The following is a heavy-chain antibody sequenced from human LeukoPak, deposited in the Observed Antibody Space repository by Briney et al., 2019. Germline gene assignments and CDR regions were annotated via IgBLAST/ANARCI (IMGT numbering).Heavy chain of an antibody. CDR1: GGTFSSYA. D-gene: IGHD3-10*01. CDR2: TIPIFGIA. J-gene: IGHJ4*02. Sequence: EASVKFSCKSSGGTFSSYAISWVRQAPGQGLEWMGRTIPIFGIANYAQKFQGRVTITADKSTSTAYMELSSLRSEDTAVYYCAYDTYGSGSYYEDYWGQGTLVTVSS. CDR3: AYDTYGSGSYYEDY. V-gene: IGHV1-69*04.